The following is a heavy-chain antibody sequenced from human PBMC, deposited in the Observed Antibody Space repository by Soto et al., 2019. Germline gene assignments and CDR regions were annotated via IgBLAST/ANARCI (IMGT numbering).Heavy chain of an antibody. J-gene: IGHJ4*02. CDR1: GGSISSYY. CDR2: IYYSGST. CDR3: ARLVVVNRARFDY. D-gene: IGHD2-2*01. Sequence: SETLSLTCTVSGGSISSYYWSWIRQPPGKGLEWIGYIYYSGSTNYNPSLKSRVTISVDTSKNQFSLKLSSVTAADTAVYYCARLVVVNRARFDYWGQGTLVTVSS. V-gene: IGHV4-59*08.